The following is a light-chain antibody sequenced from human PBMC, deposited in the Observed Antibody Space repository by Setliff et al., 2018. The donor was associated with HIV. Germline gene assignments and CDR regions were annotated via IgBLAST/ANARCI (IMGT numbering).Light chain of an antibody. Sequence: SALAQPASVSGSSGQSITIPCTGNRGNVGKYGFLSWYRQYPAKAPQLTIYEVSKRPSGVSKRFSGSKSGNEASLTISGRQADDEADYYCTSYAGSTTTYVFGTGTKVTVL. J-gene: IGLJ1*01. CDR1: RGNVGKYGF. V-gene: IGLV2-23*02. CDR3: TSYAGSTTTYV. CDR2: EVS.